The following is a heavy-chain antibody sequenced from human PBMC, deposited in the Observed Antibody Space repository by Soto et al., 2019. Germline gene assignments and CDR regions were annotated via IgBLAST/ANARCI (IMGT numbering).Heavy chain of an antibody. V-gene: IGHV1-46*01. Sequence: QVQLAQSGAEVKRPGDSVKVSCKASGYTFTTYYMHCVRQAPGQGLEWLGIINPNGGSTTYAQKFQGRVTMTRDTSTSTVYLELGSLRSEDTAVYYCARAGYCSGGTCFHGNCDYWGQGTLVTVSA. D-gene: IGHD2-15*01. CDR1: GYTFTTYY. J-gene: IGHJ4*02. CDR3: ARAGYCSGGTCFHGNCDY. CDR2: INPNGGST.